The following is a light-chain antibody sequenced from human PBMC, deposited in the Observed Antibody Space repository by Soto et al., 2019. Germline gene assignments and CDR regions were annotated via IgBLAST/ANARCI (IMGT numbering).Light chain of an antibody. V-gene: IGKV1-8*01. J-gene: IGKJ5*01. CDR1: QCVSSY. CDR3: QQFNDYPIT. Sequence: AIRMTQSPSSLSSSPGDRVTITCRASQCVSSYLAWYQQKPGKAPKLLIYTASTLQSGVPSRFSGSGSGAEFTLTIISLQPEDFATYYCQQFNDYPITFGQGTRLEIK. CDR2: TAS.